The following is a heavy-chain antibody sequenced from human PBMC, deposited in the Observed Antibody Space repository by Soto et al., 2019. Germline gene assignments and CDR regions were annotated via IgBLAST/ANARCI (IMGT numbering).Heavy chain of an antibody. D-gene: IGHD4-17*01. Sequence: PSETLSLTCTVSGGSISSSSYYWGWIRQPPGKGLEWIGSIYYSGSTYYNPSLKSRVTISVDTSKNQFSLKLSSVTAADTAVYYCATVQPDGNYFDYWGQGTLVTVSS. V-gene: IGHV4-39*01. CDR2: IYYSGST. CDR1: GGSISSSSYY. CDR3: ATVQPDGNYFDY. J-gene: IGHJ4*02.